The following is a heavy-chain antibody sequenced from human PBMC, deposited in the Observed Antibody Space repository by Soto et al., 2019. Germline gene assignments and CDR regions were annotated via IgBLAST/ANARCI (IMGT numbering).Heavy chain of an antibody. CDR3: ARLLSYSSSSSFNYYYYYMEV. V-gene: IGHV4-59*08. Sequence: SETLSLTCTVSGGSISSYYWIWIRQPPGKGLEWIGYIYYSGSTNYNPSLKSRVTISVDTSKNQFSLKLSSVTAADTAVYYCARLLSYSSSSSFNYYYYYMEVWGKGTTVTVSS. D-gene: IGHD6-6*01. CDR2: IYYSGST. J-gene: IGHJ6*03. CDR1: GGSISSYY.